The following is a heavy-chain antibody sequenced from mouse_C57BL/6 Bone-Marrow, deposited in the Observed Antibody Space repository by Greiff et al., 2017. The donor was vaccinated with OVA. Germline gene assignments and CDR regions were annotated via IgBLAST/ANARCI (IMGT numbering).Heavy chain of an antibody. J-gene: IGHJ4*01. CDR1: GFNIKDYY. V-gene: IGHV14-1*01. CDR2: IDPEDGDT. D-gene: IGHD2-5*01. Sequence: VQLKQSGAELVRPGASVKLSCTASGFNIKDYYMHWVKQRPEQGLEWIGRIDPEDGDTEYDPKFQGKATMTADTSSNTAYLQLSSLTSEDTAVYYCTTNSNYPYYYAMDYWGQGTSVTVSS. CDR3: TTNSNYPYYYAMDY.